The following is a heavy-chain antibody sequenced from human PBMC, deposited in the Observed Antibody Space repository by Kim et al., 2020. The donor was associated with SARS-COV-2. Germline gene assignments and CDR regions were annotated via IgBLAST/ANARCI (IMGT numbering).Heavy chain of an antibody. Sequence: EYAAAVKGRFTISRDDSKNSLYLQMNSLTAEHTAVYYCASSSLYSQPPDYWGQGTLVTVSS. D-gene: IGHD4-4*01. V-gene: IGHV3-72*01. CDR3: ASSSLYSQPPDY. J-gene: IGHJ4*02.